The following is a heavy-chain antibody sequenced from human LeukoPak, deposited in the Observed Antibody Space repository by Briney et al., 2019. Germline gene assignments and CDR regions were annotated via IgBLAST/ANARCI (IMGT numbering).Heavy chain of an antibody. Sequence: GGSLRLSCAASGFTFSTSNMNWVRQAPGKGLQWLSYISSSSYSKYYADSVKGRFTISRDNSKNTLYLQMNSLRAEDAAVYYCARGGVKGYYDSSGYDYWGQGTLVTASS. D-gene: IGHD3-22*01. V-gene: IGHV3-48*01. J-gene: IGHJ4*02. CDR2: ISSSSYSK. CDR1: GFTFSTSN. CDR3: ARGGVKGYYDSSGYDY.